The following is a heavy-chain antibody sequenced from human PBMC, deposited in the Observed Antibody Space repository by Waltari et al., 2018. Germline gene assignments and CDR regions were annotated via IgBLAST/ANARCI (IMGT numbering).Heavy chain of an antibody. CDR2: MTASGLM. Sequence: EMQLLESGGALVQPGGSLRLSCAASGFPFSTYTMNWVRQAPGKGREGGADMTASGLMDYGDSVKGRFTISRDNAKNTLYLQMYRLRVEDTARYYCAKDEGARLAPTFGMDAWGQGTTVIVSS. J-gene: IGHJ6*02. D-gene: IGHD6-6*01. CDR1: GFPFSTYT. V-gene: IGHV3-23*01. CDR3: AKDEGARLAPTFGMDA.